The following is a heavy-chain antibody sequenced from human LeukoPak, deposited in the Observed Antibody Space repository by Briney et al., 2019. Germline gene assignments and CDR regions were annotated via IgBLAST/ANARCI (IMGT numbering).Heavy chain of an antibody. CDR2: ISGSGGST. V-gene: IGHV3-23*01. Sequence: GGSLRLSCAASGFTFSSYAMSWVRQAPGKGLEWVSAISGSGGSTYYADSVRGRFTISRDKSKNTLYLQMNSLRAEDTAVYYCARDYYDSSGYYYFDYWGQGTLVTVSS. J-gene: IGHJ4*02. D-gene: IGHD3-22*01. CDR3: ARDYYDSSGYYYFDY. CDR1: GFTFSSYA.